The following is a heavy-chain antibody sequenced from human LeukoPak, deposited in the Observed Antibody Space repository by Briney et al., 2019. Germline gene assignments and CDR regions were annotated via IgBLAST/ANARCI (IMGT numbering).Heavy chain of an antibody. CDR1: GGSISSNY. CDR3: ARDAHPYGSGSYLFDY. J-gene: IGHJ4*02. V-gene: IGHV4-59*01. CDR2: IYYSGST. D-gene: IGHD3-10*01. Sequence: SETLSLTCTVSGGSISSNYWSWIRQPPGKGLEWIGYIYYSGSTNYNPSLKSRVTISVDTSKNQFSLKLSSVTAADTAVYYCARDAHPYGSGSYLFDYWGQGTLVTVSS.